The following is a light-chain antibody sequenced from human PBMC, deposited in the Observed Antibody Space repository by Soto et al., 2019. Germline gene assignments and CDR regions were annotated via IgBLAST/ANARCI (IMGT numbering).Light chain of an antibody. Sequence: DIQMTQSPSTLSASVGDRVTITCRASQSITNCLAWYQQKPGKAPKLLILDASSLRSGVPSRFSGSGSWTEFTLTISSLQPEDFATYYCQQHNPYSPYTFGQGTKLEIK. J-gene: IGKJ2*01. CDR2: DAS. CDR3: QQHNPYSPYT. CDR1: QSITNC. V-gene: IGKV1-5*03.